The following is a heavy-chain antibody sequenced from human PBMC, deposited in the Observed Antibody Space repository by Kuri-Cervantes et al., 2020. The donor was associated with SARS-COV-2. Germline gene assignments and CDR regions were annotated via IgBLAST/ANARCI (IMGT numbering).Heavy chain of an antibody. D-gene: IGHD3-3*01. J-gene: IGHJ3*02. CDR3: ANLRITIFGVRAFDI. V-gene: IGHV1-2*06. CDR2: INPNSGGT. CDR1: GYTFTSYA. Sequence: ASVKVSCKAFGYTFTSYAISWVRQAPGQGLEWMGRINPNSGGTNYAQKFQGRVTMTRDTSISTAYMELSRLRSDDTAVYYCANLRITIFGVRAFDIWGQGTMVTVSS.